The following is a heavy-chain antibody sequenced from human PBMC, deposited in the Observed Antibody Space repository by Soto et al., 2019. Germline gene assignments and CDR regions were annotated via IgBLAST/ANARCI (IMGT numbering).Heavy chain of an antibody. J-gene: IGHJ4*02. Sequence: QVQLQESGTELVKSSQTLSLISSVSCGSITSGGYYWSWIRQHPGKGLEWIGYISYSGSSYYNPSLKSLVTISVDTSKNQFSLKLSSVTAADTAVYYCARSPEATVTAFDYWGQGTLVTVSS. CDR1: CGSITSGGYY. CDR2: ISYSGSS. CDR3: ARSPEATVTAFDY. D-gene: IGHD4-17*01. V-gene: IGHV4-31*01.